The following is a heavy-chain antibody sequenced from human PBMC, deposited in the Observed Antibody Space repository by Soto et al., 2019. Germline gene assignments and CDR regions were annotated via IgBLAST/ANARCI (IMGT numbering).Heavy chain of an antibody. V-gene: IGHV3-48*01. CDR3: ARDQSSSWLSGDY. J-gene: IGHJ4*02. D-gene: IGHD6-13*01. Sequence: GGSLRLSCAASGFTFSSYSMNWVRQAPGKGLEWVSYISSSSSTKNYADSVKGRFTISRDNAKNSLYLQMNSLRAEDTAVYYCARDQSSSWLSGDYSGQGTLVTVSS. CDR1: GFTFSSYS. CDR2: ISSSSSTK.